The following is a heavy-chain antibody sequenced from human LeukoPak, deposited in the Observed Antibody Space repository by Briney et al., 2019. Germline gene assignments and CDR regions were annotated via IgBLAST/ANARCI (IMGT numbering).Heavy chain of an antibody. D-gene: IGHD2-15*01. CDR2: IKQDGSEK. Sequence: QTGGSLRLSCAASGFTFSSYSMNWVRQAPGKGLEWVANIKQDGSEKYYVDSVKGRFTISRDNAKNSVYLQMNSLRAEDTAVYYCARDKVVGATYLDYWGQGTLVTASS. CDR3: ARDKVVGATYLDY. V-gene: IGHV3-7*01. J-gene: IGHJ4*02. CDR1: GFTFSSYS.